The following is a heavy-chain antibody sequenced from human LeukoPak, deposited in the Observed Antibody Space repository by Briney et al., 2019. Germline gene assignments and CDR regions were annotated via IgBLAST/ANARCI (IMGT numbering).Heavy chain of an antibody. CDR1: GSSISSYY. CDR2: IYYSGST. V-gene: IGHV4-59*01. D-gene: IGHD6-6*01. Sequence: SETLSLTCTVSGSSISSYYWSWIRQPPGKGLEWIGYIYYSGSTNYNPSLKSRVTISVDTSKNQFSLKLSSVTAADTAVYYCARDRRGQLVLWGQGTLVTVSS. J-gene: IGHJ4*02. CDR3: ARDRRGQLVL.